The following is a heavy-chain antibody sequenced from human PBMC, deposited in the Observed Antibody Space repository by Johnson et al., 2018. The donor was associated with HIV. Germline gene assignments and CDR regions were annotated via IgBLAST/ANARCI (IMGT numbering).Heavy chain of an antibody. Sequence: VQLVESGGGVVQPGGSLRLSCAASGFTFSSSWMHWVCQAPEKGLEWVADIKCDGSEKYYVDSVKGRLTISRDNAKNTLFLQMNSLRDEDTAVYFLAKGGVWEIPFGFGAVDFWGQGTMVSDSS. CDR2: IKCDGSEK. J-gene: IGHJ3*01. CDR3: AKGGVWEIPFGFGAVDF. D-gene: IGHD1-26*01. CDR1: GFTFSSSW. V-gene: IGHV3-52*01.